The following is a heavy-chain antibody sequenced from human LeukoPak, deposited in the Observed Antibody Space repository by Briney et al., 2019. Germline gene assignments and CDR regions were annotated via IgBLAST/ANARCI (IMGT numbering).Heavy chain of an antibody. CDR2: INHSGST. J-gene: IGHJ5*02. Sequence: SSETLSLPCAVYGGPFSGYYWRWIRQPPGKALEGLGEINHSGSTNYNPSLKSRVTISVDTSKNQFSLKLSSVTAADTAVYYCASGDPGIAEAGTPHWFDPWGQGTLVTVSS. CDR1: GGPFSGYY. V-gene: IGHV4-34*01. CDR3: ASGDPGIAEAGTPHWFDP. D-gene: IGHD6-19*01.